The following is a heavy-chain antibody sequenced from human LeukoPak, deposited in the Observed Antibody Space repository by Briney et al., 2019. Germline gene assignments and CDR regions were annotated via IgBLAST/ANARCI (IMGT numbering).Heavy chain of an antibody. Sequence: SETLSLTCTVSGGSMSGHYWSWIRLPPGKGLEWIGHVHSRGSTNYNPPLKSRVTISVDTSKNQFSLRLSSVTAAGTAVYSCARMPRTLDGAFDIWGPGTMVTVSS. D-gene: IGHD2-2*01. CDR1: GGSMSGHY. V-gene: IGHV4-59*11. CDR2: VHSRGST. CDR3: ARMPRTLDGAFDI. J-gene: IGHJ3*02.